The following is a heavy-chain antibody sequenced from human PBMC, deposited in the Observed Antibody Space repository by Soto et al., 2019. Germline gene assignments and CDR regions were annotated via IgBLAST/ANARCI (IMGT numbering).Heavy chain of an antibody. V-gene: IGHV1-69*12. D-gene: IGHD6-19*01. CDR3: ASSLRMAGIGNYYYGMEV. CDR1: GGIFSDFS. CDR2: IMPIFGGP. J-gene: IGHJ6*04. Sequence: QVQLVQSGAEVKKPGSSLKVSCKASGGIFSDFSFSWVRQAPGQGLEWMGGIMPIFGGPDYAKRFRGRVTIKADEVTRTAFMELRGLTSEDTATYYCASSLRMAGIGNYYYGMEVWGKGTTVTVSS.